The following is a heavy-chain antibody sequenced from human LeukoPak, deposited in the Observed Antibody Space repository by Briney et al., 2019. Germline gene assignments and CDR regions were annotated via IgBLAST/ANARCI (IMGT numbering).Heavy chain of an antibody. Sequence: SETPSLTCAVYGGSFGGYYWSWIRQPPGKGLEWIGEINHSGSTNYNPSLESRVTISVDTSKNQFSLKLSSVTAADTAVYYCARVGVLWFGELSWFDPWGQGTLVTVSS. D-gene: IGHD3-10*01. CDR1: GGSFGGYY. V-gene: IGHV4-34*01. CDR2: INHSGST. CDR3: ARVGVLWFGELSWFDP. J-gene: IGHJ5*02.